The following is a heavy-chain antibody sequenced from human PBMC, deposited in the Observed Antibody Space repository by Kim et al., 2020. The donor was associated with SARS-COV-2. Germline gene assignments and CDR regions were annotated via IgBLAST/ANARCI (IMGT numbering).Heavy chain of an antibody. Sequence: TNYNPSLKSRVTISVDTSKNQFSLKLSSVTAADTAVYYCARAFRVGAIAYWGQGTLVTVSS. CDR3: ARAFRVGAIAY. D-gene: IGHD1-26*01. J-gene: IGHJ4*02. CDR2: T. V-gene: IGHV4-34*01.